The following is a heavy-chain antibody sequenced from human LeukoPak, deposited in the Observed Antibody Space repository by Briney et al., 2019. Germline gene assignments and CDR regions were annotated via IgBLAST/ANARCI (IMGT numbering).Heavy chain of an antibody. CDR2: IKSKTDGGTT. Sequence: GGSLRLSCAASGFTFSSYWMSWVRQAPGKGLEWVGRIKSKTDGGTTDYAAPVKGRFTISRDDSKNTLYLQMNSLKTEDTAVYYCTTGLLAVAGTLWDYWGQGTLVTVSS. CDR3: TTGLLAVAGTLWDY. CDR1: GFTFSSYW. V-gene: IGHV3-15*01. D-gene: IGHD6-19*01. J-gene: IGHJ4*02.